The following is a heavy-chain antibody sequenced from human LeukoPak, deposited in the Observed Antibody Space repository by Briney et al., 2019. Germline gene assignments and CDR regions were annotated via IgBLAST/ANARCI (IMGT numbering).Heavy chain of an antibody. CDR2: IKSKTDGGAT. CDR1: GFTFSNAL. D-gene: IGHD1-26*01. CDR3: TTVEWEPISGAFDI. J-gene: IGHJ3*02. V-gene: IGHV3-15*01. Sequence: GGSLRLSCAASGFTFSNALMSWVRQAPGKGLEWVGRIKSKTDGGATDYAAPVKGRFTISRDDSKNTLYLQMNSLKTEDTAVYYCTTVEWEPISGAFDIWGQGAMVTVSS.